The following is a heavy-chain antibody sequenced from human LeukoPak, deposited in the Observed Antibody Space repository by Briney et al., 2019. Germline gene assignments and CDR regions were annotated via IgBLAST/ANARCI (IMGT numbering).Heavy chain of an antibody. J-gene: IGHJ6*03. V-gene: IGHV3-48*03. CDR2: ISSSGSTI. D-gene: IGHD2-8*01. CDR1: GFTFSSYE. CDR3: AREGVGHYYYYYYMDV. Sequence: GGSLRLSCAASGFTFSSYEMNWVRQAPGKGLEWVSYISSSGSTIYYADSVKGRSTISRDNAKNSLYLQMNSLRAEDTAVYYCAREGVGHYYYYYYMDVWGKGTTVTISS.